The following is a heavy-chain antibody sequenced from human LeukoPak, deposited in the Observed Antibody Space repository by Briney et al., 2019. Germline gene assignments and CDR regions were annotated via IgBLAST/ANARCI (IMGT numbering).Heavy chain of an antibody. J-gene: IGHJ4*02. Sequence: SETLSLTCTVSGGSISSYYWSWIRQPAGKGLEWIGRIYTSGSTNYNPSLKSRVTMSVDTSKNQFSLKLSSVTAADTAVYYCARSSIAAAASYFDYWGQGTLVTVSS. CDR3: ARSSIAAAASYFDY. CDR2: IYTSGST. V-gene: IGHV4-4*07. D-gene: IGHD6-13*01. CDR1: GGSISSYY.